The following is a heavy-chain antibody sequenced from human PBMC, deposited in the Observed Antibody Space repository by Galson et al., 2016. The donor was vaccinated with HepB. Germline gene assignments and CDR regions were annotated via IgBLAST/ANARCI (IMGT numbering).Heavy chain of an antibody. Sequence: SLRLSCAASGFTFSNYGMHWVRQAPGKGLEWVAVIWYDGSNKYYADSVKGRFTISRDNSNNILFLQMNSLRAEDTAVYYCARDLRVWIIDHDTFEIWGQGTMVTVSS. CDR2: IWYDGSNK. D-gene: IGHD5-12*01. J-gene: IGHJ3*02. CDR1: GFTFSNYG. V-gene: IGHV3-33*01. CDR3: ARDLRVWIIDHDTFEI.